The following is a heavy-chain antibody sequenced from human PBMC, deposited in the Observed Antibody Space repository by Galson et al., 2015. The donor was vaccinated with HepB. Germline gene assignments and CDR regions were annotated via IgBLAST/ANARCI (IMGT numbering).Heavy chain of an antibody. D-gene: IGHD6-13*01. Sequence: SLRLSCAASGFTFSSYWMHWVRQAPGKGLVWVSRINSDGSSITYADSVKGRFTISRDNAKNTLYLQTNSLRAEDTAVYYCAREGIAVAGHSYYFDSWGQGTLVTVSS. CDR3: AREGIAVAGHSYYFDS. V-gene: IGHV3-74*03. CDR1: GFTFSSYW. CDR2: INSDGSSI. J-gene: IGHJ4*02.